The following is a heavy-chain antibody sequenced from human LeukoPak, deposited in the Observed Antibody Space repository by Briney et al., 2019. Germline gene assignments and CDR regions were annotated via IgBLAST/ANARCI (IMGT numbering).Heavy chain of an antibody. J-gene: IGHJ4*02. V-gene: IGHV3-21*01. D-gene: IGHD6-13*01. CDR1: GFTFSTYS. CDR2: IRSGSTYI. Sequence: GGSLRLSCAASGFTFSTYSMHWVRQAPGKGLEWVSSIRSGSTYINYADSVKGRFTISRGDAKNSLYLQMNSLRAEDTAVYYCAKDAGSSSWYADYWGQGTLVTVSS. CDR3: AKDAGSSSWYADY.